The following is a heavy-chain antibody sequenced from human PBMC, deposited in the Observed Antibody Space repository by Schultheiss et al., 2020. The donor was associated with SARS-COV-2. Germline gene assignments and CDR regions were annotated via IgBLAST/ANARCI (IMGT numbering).Heavy chain of an antibody. D-gene: IGHD6-13*01. V-gene: IGHV4-34*01. CDR3: ARDGGSSSDRFDP. CDR2: IYHSGST. J-gene: IGHJ5*02. CDR1: GGSFSGYY. Sequence: SQTLSLTCAVYGGSFSGYYWGWIRQPPGKGLEWIGSIYHSGSTYYNPSLKSRVTISVDTSKNQFSLKLSSVTAADTAVYYCARDGGSSSDRFDPWGQGTLVTVSS.